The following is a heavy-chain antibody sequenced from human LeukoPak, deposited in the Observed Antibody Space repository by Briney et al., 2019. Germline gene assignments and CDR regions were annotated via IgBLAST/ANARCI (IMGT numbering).Heavy chain of an antibody. V-gene: IGHV3-23*01. Sequence: PGESLTLSCAASGFTFTGYGMSWVRQPPGKGLEWVATVSGGGATTYYADSVKGRFTISRDNSKNTLYLQMNSLRAEDTAVYYCAKETVDTAMANYYYYYMDVWGKGTTVTVSS. D-gene: IGHD5-18*01. CDR2: VSGGGATT. CDR3: AKETVDTAMANYYYYYMDV. CDR1: GFTFTGYG. J-gene: IGHJ6*03.